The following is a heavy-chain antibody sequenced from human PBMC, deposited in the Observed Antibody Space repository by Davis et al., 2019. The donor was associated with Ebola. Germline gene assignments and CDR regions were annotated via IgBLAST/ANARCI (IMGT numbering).Heavy chain of an antibody. CDR1: GFTFSSYS. Sequence: GESLKISCAASGFTFSSYSMNWVRQAPGKGLEWVSGLSGSGANTYYADSVKGRFTISRDNAKNSLYLQMNSLRAEDTAVYYCARVLEDGMDVWGQGTTVTVSS. V-gene: IGHV3-21*01. J-gene: IGHJ6*02. CDR2: LSGSGANT. CDR3: ARVLEDGMDV.